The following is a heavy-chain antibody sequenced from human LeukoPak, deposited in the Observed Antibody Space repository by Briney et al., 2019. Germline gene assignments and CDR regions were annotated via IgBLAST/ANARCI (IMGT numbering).Heavy chain of an antibody. CDR3: TREAVTANGYFDY. CDR2: IKSKTDGGTT. CDR1: GVPFSNAW. V-gene: IGHV3-15*01. Sequence: GGSLRLSRAASGVPFSNAWMTWVRQAPGKGLEWVGRIKSKTDGGTTDYAAPVKGRFTISRDDSKNTLYLQMNSLKTEDTAVYYCTREAVTANGYFDYWGQGTLVTVSS. D-gene: IGHD2-21*02. J-gene: IGHJ4*02.